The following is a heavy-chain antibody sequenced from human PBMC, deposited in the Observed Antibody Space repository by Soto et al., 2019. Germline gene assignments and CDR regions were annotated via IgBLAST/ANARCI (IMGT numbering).Heavy chain of an antibody. D-gene: IGHD2-2*03. J-gene: IGHJ6*02. CDR1: GYTFTSYG. V-gene: IGHV1-18*01. CDR3: AIDGYCSSNSCSDGMDV. Sequence: ASVKVSCKASGYTFTSYGISWVRQAPGQGLEWMGWISAYNGNTNYAQKLQGRVTMTTDTSTSTAYMELRSLRSDDTAVYYCAIDGYCSSNSCSDGMDVWGQGTTVTVSS. CDR2: ISAYNGNT.